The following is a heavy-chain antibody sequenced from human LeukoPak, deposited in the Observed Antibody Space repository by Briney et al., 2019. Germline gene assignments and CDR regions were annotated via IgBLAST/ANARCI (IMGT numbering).Heavy chain of an antibody. D-gene: IGHD3-3*01. CDR2: ISGSGGST. Sequence: PGGSLRLSCAASGFTFSSYAMSWVRQAPGKGLEWVSAISGSGGSTYYADSVKGRFTISRDNSKNTLYLQMNSLRAEGTAVYYCAKGPITIFGDNLSYYYYYGMDVWGQGTTVTVSS. V-gene: IGHV3-23*01. CDR3: AKGPITIFGDNLSYYYYYGMDV. CDR1: GFTFSSYA. J-gene: IGHJ6*02.